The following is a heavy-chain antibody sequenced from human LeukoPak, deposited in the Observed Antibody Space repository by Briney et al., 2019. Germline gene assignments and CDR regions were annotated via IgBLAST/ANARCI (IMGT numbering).Heavy chain of an antibody. V-gene: IGHV3-33*08. Sequence: GSLRLSCAASGFTFSSYGMHWVRQAPGKGLEWVAFIRYDGSNKYYADSVKGRFTISRDNSKNTLYLQMNSLRAEDTAVYYCARQKNRIRYYDIHDAFDIWGQGTTVTVSS. CDR3: ARQKNRIRYYDIHDAFDI. CDR2: IRYDGSNK. J-gene: IGHJ3*02. D-gene: IGHD3-22*01. CDR1: GFTFSSYG.